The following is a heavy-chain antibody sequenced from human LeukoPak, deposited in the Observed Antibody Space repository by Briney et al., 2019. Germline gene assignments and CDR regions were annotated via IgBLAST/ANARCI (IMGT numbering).Heavy chain of an antibody. CDR1: GFTFSGYA. CDR3: AKGEYSSGWYDY. V-gene: IGHV3-23*01. CDR2: ISGSGGGT. Sequence: GGSLRLSCAASGFTFSGYAMSWVRQAPGKGLEWVSAISGSGGGTYYADSVKGRFTISRDNSKNTLYLQMNSLRAEDTAVYYCAKGEYSSGWYDYWGQGTLVTVSS. J-gene: IGHJ4*02. D-gene: IGHD6-19*01.